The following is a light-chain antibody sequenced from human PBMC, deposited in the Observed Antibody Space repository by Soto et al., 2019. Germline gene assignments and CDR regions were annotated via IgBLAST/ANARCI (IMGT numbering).Light chain of an antibody. Sequence: QSALTQPRSVSGSPGQSVTISCTGTSSDVGGFNSVSWYQQHPGKAPKLMIYDVNKRPSGVPDRFSGSKSGSTASLTISGLQAEDEADYYCSSYTSSSTLPYVFGTGTKVTVL. CDR3: SSYTSSSTLPYV. CDR2: DVN. CDR1: SSDVGGFNS. V-gene: IGLV2-11*01. J-gene: IGLJ1*01.